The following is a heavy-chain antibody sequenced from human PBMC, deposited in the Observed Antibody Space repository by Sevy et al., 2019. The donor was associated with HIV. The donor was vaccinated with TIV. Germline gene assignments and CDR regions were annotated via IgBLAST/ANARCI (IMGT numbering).Heavy chain of an antibody. CDR3: ARDRGEILSSAFNY. Sequence: GGSLRLSCAASGFTFSEYGMHWVRQAPGKGQEWVAVISHDGRNNKYNADSVKGRFTISRDNSKNTLYLQMNSLRAEDTAIYYCARDRGEILSSAFNYWGQGTLVTVSS. V-gene: IGHV3-30*04. J-gene: IGHJ4*02. CDR2: ISHDGRNNK. D-gene: IGHD3-10*01. CDR1: GFTFSEYG.